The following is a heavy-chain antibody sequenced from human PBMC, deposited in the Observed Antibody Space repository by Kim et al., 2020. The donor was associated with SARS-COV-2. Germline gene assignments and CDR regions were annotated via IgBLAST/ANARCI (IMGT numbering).Heavy chain of an antibody. CDR3: YRGFNYNRENDYGVDL. V-gene: IGHV3-23*01. Sequence: GGSLRLSCAASGFTFSSYVMNWVRQAPGKGLEWVAGISGTGGTSYYADSVKGRYTISRDNSLDTLYLQLDSLRVDDTAVFYCYRGFNYNRENDYGVDLWGQGTTVSLFS. CDR1: GFTFSSYV. J-gene: IGHJ6*01. D-gene: IGHD3-10*01. CDR2: ISGTGGTS.